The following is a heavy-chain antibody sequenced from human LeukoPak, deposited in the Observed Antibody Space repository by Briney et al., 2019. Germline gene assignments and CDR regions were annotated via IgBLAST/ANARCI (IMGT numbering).Heavy chain of an antibody. J-gene: IGHJ6*02. Sequence: GASVKVSCKVSGYTLTELSMHWVRQAPGKGLEWMGGFDPEDGETIYAQKFQGGVTMTEDTSTDTAYMELSSLRSEDTAVYYCATLRLSSTSAIPIHYYGMDVWGQGTTVTVSS. D-gene: IGHD2-2*02. CDR3: ATLRLSSTSAIPIHYYGMDV. V-gene: IGHV1-24*01. CDR2: FDPEDGET. CDR1: GYTLTELS.